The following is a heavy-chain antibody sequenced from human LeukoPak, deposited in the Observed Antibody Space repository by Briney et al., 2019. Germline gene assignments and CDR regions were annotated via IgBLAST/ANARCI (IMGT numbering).Heavy chain of an antibody. Sequence: PSETLSLTCTVSGGSISRGGYYWSWIRQHPGKGLESIGYIYYTGSTYYNPSLKSRLTISVDTSKNQFSLNLSSVTAADTAVYYCAGTYHDILTRPKYYFDYWGQGTLVTVSS. D-gene: IGHD3-9*01. V-gene: IGHV4-31*03. CDR1: GGSISRGGYY. CDR2: IYYTGST. CDR3: AGTYHDILTRPKYYFDY. J-gene: IGHJ4*02.